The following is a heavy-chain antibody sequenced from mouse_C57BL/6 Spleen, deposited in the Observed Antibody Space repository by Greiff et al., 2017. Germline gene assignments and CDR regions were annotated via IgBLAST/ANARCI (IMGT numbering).Heavy chain of an antibody. CDR2: IDPETGGT. V-gene: IGHV1-15*01. CDR3: TREWTTVVADY. J-gene: IGHJ2*01. CDR1: GYTFTDYE. D-gene: IGHD1-1*01. Sequence: QVQLQQSGAELVRPGASVTLSCKASGYTFTDYEMHWVKQTPVHGLEWIGAIDPETGGTAYNQKFKGKAILTADKSSSTAYMELRSLTSEDSAVYYCTREWTTVVADYWGQGTTLTVSS.